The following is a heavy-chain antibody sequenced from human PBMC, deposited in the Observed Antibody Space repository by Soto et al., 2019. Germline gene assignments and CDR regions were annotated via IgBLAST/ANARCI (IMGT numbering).Heavy chain of an antibody. CDR1: GYTLTTYY. J-gene: IGHJ4*02. CDR3: ARARHSSGWYYFDY. CDR2: INPRVGST. V-gene: IGHV1-46*03. Sequence: AASVKVSCKASGYTLTTYYMHWVRQAPGQGLEWMGIINPRVGSTTFAQRFQGRVTMTGDTSTSTVYMELSSLSSEDTAVYYCARARHSSGWYYFDYWGQGTLVTVSS. D-gene: IGHD6-19*01.